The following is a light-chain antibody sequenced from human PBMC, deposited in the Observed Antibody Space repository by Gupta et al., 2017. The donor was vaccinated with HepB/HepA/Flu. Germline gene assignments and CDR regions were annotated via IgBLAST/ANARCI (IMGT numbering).Light chain of an antibody. Sequence: DIHMTQSPSTLSASVGDRVTITCRASQSIGTWLAWYQQKPGKAPKVLIYRASTLYSGAPSRFSGSGSGTEFTLTISGLQPDDFATYYCQEYTSSRTFGQGTKVEI. J-gene: IGKJ1*01. V-gene: IGKV1-5*03. CDR2: RAS. CDR1: QSIGTW. CDR3: QEYTSSRT.